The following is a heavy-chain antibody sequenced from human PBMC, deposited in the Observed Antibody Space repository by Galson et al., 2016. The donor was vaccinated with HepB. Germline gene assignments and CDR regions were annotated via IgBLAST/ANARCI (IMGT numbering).Heavy chain of an antibody. J-gene: IGHJ4*02. D-gene: IGHD6-13*01. CDR1: GFTFSDSA. CDR3: AKGRLAARGRWDY. V-gene: IGHV3-23*01. Sequence: SLRLSCAASGFTFSDSAMNWVRQAPGKGLEWVSSISVGGGSTYYADAVKGRFTISRDNSKSTLYLQMNSLRAEYTARYYCAKGRLAARGRWDYWGQGNLVTVSS. CDR2: ISVGGGST.